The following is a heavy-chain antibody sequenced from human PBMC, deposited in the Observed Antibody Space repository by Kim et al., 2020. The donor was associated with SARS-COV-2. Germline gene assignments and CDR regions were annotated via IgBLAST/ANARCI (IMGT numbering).Heavy chain of an antibody. J-gene: IGHJ4*02. D-gene: IGHD2-2*01. V-gene: IGHV3-11*05. CDR1: GFTFSDYY. CDR3: ARAGMGCSSTSCYYYFDY. CDR2: ISSSSSYT. Sequence: GGSLRLSCAASGFTFSDYYMSWIRQAPGKGLEWVSYISSSSSYTNYADSVKGRFTISRDNAKNSLYMQMNSLRAEDTAVYYCARAGMGCSSTSCYYYFDYWGQGTLVTVSS.